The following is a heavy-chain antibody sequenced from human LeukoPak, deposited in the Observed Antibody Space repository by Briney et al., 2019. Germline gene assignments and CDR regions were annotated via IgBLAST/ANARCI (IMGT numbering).Heavy chain of an antibody. Sequence: PGGSLRLSCAASGFTFDDYGMSWVRQAPGKGLEWVSGINWNGGSTGYADSVKGRFTISRDNAKNSLYLQMNSLRAEDTALYYCARGLYPVHYDSSGTPGPYYFDYWGQGTLVTVSS. D-gene: IGHD3-22*01. CDR3: ARGLYPVHYDSSGTPGPYYFDY. CDR2: INWNGGST. CDR1: GFTFDDYG. V-gene: IGHV3-20*04. J-gene: IGHJ4*02.